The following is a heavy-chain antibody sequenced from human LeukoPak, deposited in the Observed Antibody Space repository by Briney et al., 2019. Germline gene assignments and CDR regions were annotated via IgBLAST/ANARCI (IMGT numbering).Heavy chain of an antibody. J-gene: IGHJ2*01. CDR1: GFTVSSNY. V-gene: IGHV3-53*01. Sequence: GGSLRLSCAASGFTVSSNYMSWVRQAPGKGLEWVSVIYSGGSTYYADSVKGRFTISRDNSKNTLYLQMNSLRAEDTAVYYCARATTYYYDSSGYYVNWYFDLWGRGTLVTVSS. D-gene: IGHD3-22*01. CDR3: ARATTYYYDSSGYYVNWYFDL. CDR2: IYSGGST.